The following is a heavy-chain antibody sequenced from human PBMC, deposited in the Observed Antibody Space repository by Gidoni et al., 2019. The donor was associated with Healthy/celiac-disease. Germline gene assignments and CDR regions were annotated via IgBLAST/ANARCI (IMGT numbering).Heavy chain of an antibody. J-gene: IGHJ4*02. V-gene: IGHV3-48*04. CDR2: ISSSSSTI. D-gene: IGHD2-2*01. Sequence: EVQLVESGGGLVQPGGSLRLSCAASGFTFCSYSMNWVRQAPGKGLEWVSYISSSSSTIYYADSVKGRFTISRDNAKNSLYLQMNSLRAEDTAVYYCARDREDIVVVPAASGGGFDYWGQGTLVTVSS. CDR1: GFTFCSYS. CDR3: ARDREDIVVVPAASGGGFDY.